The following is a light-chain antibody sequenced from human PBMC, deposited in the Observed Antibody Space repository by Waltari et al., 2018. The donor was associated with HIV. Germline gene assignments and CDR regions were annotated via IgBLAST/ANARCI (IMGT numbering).Light chain of an antibody. V-gene: IGLV1-51*01. CDR2: DNN. CDR3: GSWDSSLSSVV. Sequence: QSVLTQPPSVSAAPGQKVTISCSGSNSTIGNNYVSWYQQLPGTAPKPLIYDNNKRPSGIPDRFSGSKSGTSATLGITGLQTGDEADYYCGSWDSSLSSVVFGGGTKLTVL. J-gene: IGLJ2*01. CDR1: NSTIGNNY.